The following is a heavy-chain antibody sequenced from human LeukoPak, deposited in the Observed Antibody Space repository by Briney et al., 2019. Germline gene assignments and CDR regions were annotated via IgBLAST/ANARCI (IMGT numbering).Heavy chain of an antibody. J-gene: IGHJ4*02. CDR2: INPDGGEE. CDR3: AIWGADQNY. V-gene: IGHV3-7*02. D-gene: IGHD3-16*01. CDR1: GLTLSNYW. Sequence: GGSLRLSCAVSGLTLSNYWMNWVRQAPGKGLEWVANINPDGGEERYVDSVKGRFVISRDNAKNSLHLQMNSLRAEDTAVYYCAIWGADQNYWGQGTLVTASS.